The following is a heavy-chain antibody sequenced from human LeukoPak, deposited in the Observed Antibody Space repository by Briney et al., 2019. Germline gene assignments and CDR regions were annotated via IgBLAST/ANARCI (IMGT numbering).Heavy chain of an antibody. CDR2: ISGSGGST. CDR3: AKDQGDSSGWLEWFDP. J-gene: IGHJ5*02. D-gene: IGHD6-19*01. CDR1: GFTFSSYA. V-gene: IGHV3-23*01. Sequence: GGSLRLSCAASGFTFSSYAMSWVRQAPGKGLEWVSAISGSGGSTYYADSVKGRFTISRDNSKNTLYLQMNSLRAEDTAVYYCAKDQGDSSGWLEWFDPWGQGTLVTVSS.